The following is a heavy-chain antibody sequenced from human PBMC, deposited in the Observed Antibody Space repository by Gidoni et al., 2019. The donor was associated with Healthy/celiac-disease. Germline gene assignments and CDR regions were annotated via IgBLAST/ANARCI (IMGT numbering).Heavy chain of an antibody. CDR1: GFTFSSYG. J-gene: IGHJ4*02. CDR2: ISYDGSNK. D-gene: IGHD4-17*01. CDR3: AKEGLYGDYADY. Sequence: QVQLVESGGGVVQPGRSLRLSCAASGFTFSSYGMHWVRQAPGKGLEWVAVISYDGSNKYYADSVKGRFTISRDNSKNTLYLQMNSLRAEDTAVYYCAKEGLYGDYADYWGQGTLVTVSS. V-gene: IGHV3-30*18.